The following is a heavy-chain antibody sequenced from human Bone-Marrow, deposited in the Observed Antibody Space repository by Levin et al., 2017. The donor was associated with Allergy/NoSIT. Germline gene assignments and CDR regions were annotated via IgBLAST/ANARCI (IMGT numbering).Heavy chain of an antibody. Sequence: GGSLRLSCAASGFTFSSYSMNWVRQAPGKGLEWVSSISSSSSYIYYADSVKGRFTISRDNAKNSLYLQMNSLRAEDTAVYYCARRLVYYYYYGMDVWGQGTTVTVSS. D-gene: IGHD2-15*01. CDR2: ISSSSSYI. CDR1: GFTFSSYS. V-gene: IGHV3-21*01. J-gene: IGHJ6*02. CDR3: ARRLVYYYYYGMDV.